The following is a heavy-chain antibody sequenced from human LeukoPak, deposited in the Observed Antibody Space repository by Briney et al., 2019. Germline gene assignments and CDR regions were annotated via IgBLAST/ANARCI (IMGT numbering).Heavy chain of an antibody. D-gene: IGHD3-9*01. CDR3: ARDCPHRKILTGYYTPCYFDY. V-gene: IGHV3-30-3*01. J-gene: IGHJ4*02. Sequence: GGSLRLSCAASGFTFSSYAMHWVRQAPGKGLEWVAVISYDGSNKYYADSVKGRFTISRDNSKNTLYLQMNSLRAEDTAVYYCARDCPHRKILTGYYTPCYFDYWGQGTLVTVSS. CDR1: GFTFSSYA. CDR2: ISYDGSNK.